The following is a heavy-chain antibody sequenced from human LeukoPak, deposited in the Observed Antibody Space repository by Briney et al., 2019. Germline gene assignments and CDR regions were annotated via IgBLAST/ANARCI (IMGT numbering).Heavy chain of an antibody. CDR2: INHSEST. CDR1: GGSFSGYY. J-gene: IGHJ4*02. D-gene: IGHD1-26*01. Sequence: SETLSLTCAVYGGSFSGYYWTWIRQPPGKGLEWIGEINHSESTNYNPSLKSRVTISVDTSKNQFSLKLSSVTAADTAVYYCARGLAGATSHRYFDYWGQGTLVTVSS. CDR3: ARGLAGATSHRYFDY. V-gene: IGHV4-34*01.